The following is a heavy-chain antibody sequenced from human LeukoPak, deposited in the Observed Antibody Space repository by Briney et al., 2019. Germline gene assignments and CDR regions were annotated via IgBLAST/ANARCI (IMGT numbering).Heavy chain of an antibody. CDR1: GFTFSSYA. V-gene: IGHV3-30-3*01. D-gene: IGHD5-12*01. CDR2: ISYDGSNK. J-gene: IGHJ4*02. CDR3: ARTYSGYDWGSYFDY. Sequence: GGSLRLSRAASGFTFSSYAMHWVRQAPGKGLEWVAVISYDGSNKYYADSVKGRFTISRVTAKNSLFLQMNSLRDEDTAVYYCARTYSGYDWGSYFDYWGQGALVTVSS.